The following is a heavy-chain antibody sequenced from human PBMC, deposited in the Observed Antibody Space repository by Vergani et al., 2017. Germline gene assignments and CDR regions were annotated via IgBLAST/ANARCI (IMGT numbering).Heavy chain of an antibody. CDR2: IYYSGRT. CDR1: GGSISSYY. Sequence: QVQLQESGPGLVKPSETLSLTCTVSGGSISSYYWSWIRQPPGKGLEWIGYIYYSGRTNYNPSLKSRVTISVDTSKNQFSLKLSSVTAADTAVYYCARARTSDYYYGMDVWGQGTTVTVSS. CDR3: ARARTSDYYYGMDV. J-gene: IGHJ6*02. V-gene: IGHV4-59*01. D-gene: IGHD5-12*01.